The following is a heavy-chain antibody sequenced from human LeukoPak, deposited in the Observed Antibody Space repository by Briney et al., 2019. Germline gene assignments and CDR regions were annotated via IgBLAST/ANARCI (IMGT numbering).Heavy chain of an antibody. CDR2: IHAGGST. D-gene: IGHD1-26*01. V-gene: IGHV4-61*02. CDR1: RGSIRSGSYY. CDR3: AREFRKGWDWFDP. Sequence: SETLSLTCTVSRGSIRSGSYYWSWIRQPAGKGLEWIGRIHAGGSTNYDPSLKSRVTISADTSKNQFSLKLSSVTAADTAVYYCAREFRKGWDWFDPWGQGTLVTVSS. J-gene: IGHJ5*02.